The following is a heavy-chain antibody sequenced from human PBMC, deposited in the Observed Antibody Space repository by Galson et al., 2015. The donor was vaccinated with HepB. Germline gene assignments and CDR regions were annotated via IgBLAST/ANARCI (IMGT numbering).Heavy chain of an antibody. V-gene: IGHV3-30-3*01. CDR3: ARDGEGLEPWKIYFDY. CDR2: ISYTGSDK. CDR1: GLSFSFTNYA. Sequence: SLRLSCAASGLSFSFTNYAMHWVRQAPGKGLEWVALISYTGSDKFYGDSVKGRFTISRDNSKKLLYLQMNNLRAEDTALYYCARDGEGLEPWKIYFDYWGQGALVTVSS. J-gene: IGHJ4*02. D-gene: IGHD1-1*01.